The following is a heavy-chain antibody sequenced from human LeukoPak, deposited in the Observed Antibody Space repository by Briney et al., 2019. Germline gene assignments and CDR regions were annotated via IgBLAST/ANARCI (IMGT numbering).Heavy chain of an antibody. CDR2: IYYSGST. CDR1: GGSISSYY. D-gene: IGHD6-13*01. J-gene: IGHJ4*02. CDR3: ARVTGLAAAES. V-gene: IGHV4-59*01. Sequence: SETLSLTCTVSGGSISSYYWSWIRQPPGKGLEWIGYIYYSGSTNYNPSLKSRVTISVDTPKNQFSLKLSSVTAADTAVYYCARVTGLAAAESWGQGTLVTVSS.